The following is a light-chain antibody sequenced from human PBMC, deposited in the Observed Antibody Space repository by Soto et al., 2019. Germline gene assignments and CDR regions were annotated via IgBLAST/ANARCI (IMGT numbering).Light chain of an antibody. V-gene: IGKV1-27*01. CDR3: QKYDSVPT. CDR1: QGIGRS. Sequence: IQITQSPSSLSASVGDTVTITCRPSQGIGRSLAWYQQKPGTVPKVLIHAASTLQSGVSSRFSGRGSGTYFTLTISSLQPEDVATYYCQKYDSVPTFGPGTKVDIK. J-gene: IGKJ1*01. CDR2: AAS.